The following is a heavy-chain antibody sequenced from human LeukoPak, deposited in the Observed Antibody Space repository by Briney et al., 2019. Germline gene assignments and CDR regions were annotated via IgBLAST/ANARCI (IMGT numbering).Heavy chain of an antibody. J-gene: IGHJ4*02. CDR3: VREYTRSVVAGSRPDL. V-gene: IGHV4-39*02. CDR1: GGSISSSSYY. CDR2: MYYRGTS. Sequence: PSETLALTCSVAGGSISSSSYYWGWIRQSPGKGLEWIGSMYYRGTSYQNSSLKSRFPLSIDTSTNQFSLKLTSVTAADTAVYYCVREYTRSVVAGSRPDLWGQGLLVTVSS. D-gene: IGHD2-21*01.